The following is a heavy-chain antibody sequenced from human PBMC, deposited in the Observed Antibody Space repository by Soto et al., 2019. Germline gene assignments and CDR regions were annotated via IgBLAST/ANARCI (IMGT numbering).Heavy chain of an antibody. V-gene: IGHV3-23*01. CDR1: GFTFSSYA. D-gene: IGHD5-12*01. Sequence: GGSLRLSCAASGFTFSSYAMSWVRQAPGKGLEWVSAISGSGGSTHYADSVKGRFTISRDNSKNTLYLQMNSLRAEDTAVYYCAKDYPIVATIRGAFDIWGQGTMVTVSS. CDR2: ISGSGGST. CDR3: AKDYPIVATIRGAFDI. J-gene: IGHJ3*02.